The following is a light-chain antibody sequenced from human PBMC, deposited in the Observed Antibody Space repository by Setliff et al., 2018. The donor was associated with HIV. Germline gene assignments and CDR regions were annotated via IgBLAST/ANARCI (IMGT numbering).Light chain of an antibody. Sequence: QSVLTQPASVSGSPGQSITISCTGTGSDVGTSKYVSWYQQHPGKAPKLIIYDVTTRPSGVSNRFSGSKPGNTVSLTISGLQAEDEADYYCSIHRSRGYVFGTGTKGTVL. CDR3: SIHRSRGYV. CDR1: GSDVGTSKY. CDR2: DVT. J-gene: IGLJ1*01. V-gene: IGLV2-14*03.